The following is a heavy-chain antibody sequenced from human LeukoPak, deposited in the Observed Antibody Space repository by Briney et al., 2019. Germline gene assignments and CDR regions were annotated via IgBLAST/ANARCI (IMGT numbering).Heavy chain of an antibody. Sequence: GGSLRLSCAASGFSFSNHGMHWVRQAPGKRLEWVAVIWDDGNNKRYANSVNGRFPISRDNSENTLYLQMNGLTAEDTAMYYCARDSYQDYYGRFDPWGQGTLVIVSS. D-gene: IGHD3-10*01. CDR3: ARDSYQDYYGRFDP. CDR2: IWDDGNNK. CDR1: GFSFSNHG. J-gene: IGHJ5*02. V-gene: IGHV3-33*01.